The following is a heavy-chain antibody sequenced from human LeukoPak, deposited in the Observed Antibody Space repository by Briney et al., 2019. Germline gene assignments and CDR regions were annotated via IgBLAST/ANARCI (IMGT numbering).Heavy chain of an antibody. D-gene: IGHD2-15*01. CDR3: TRGGSDGFDI. Sequence: GGSLRLSCAASGFTFSSYDMHWVRQATGKGLEWVSAIGTAGDTYYSGSVKGRFIISRENAKSSLYLQMNSLRVGDTALYYCTRGGSDGFDIWGQGTMVTVSS. V-gene: IGHV3-13*01. J-gene: IGHJ3*02. CDR2: IGTAGDT. CDR1: GFTFSSYD.